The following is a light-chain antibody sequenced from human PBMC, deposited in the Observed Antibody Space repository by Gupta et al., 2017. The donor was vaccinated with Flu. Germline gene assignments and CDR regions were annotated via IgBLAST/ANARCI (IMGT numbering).Light chain of an antibody. J-gene: IGKJ3*01. CDR2: DAS. Sequence: EIVMTQSPVTLSVSPGERATLSCRANQKLNTNLAWYQQRPGQVPRLIIYDASNRATGIPARFSGSGYVKDFSLTSSRRQYEDFAVYYGQQDEALPLFGHGTKVDF. V-gene: IGKV3-15*01. CDR1: QKLNTN. CDR3: QQDEALPL.